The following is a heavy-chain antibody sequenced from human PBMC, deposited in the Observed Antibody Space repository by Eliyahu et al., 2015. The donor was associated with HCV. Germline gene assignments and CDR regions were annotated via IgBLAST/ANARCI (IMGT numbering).Heavy chain of an antibody. CDR2: SYPGDSDT. CDR3: ARRLIESSGYYFTSEDAFDI. D-gene: IGHD3-22*01. Sequence: EVQLVQSGAEVKKPGESLKISCKGSGYSFTSYWXGWVRQMPGKGLEWMGXSYPGDSDTRYSPSFQGQVTISADKSISTAYLQWSSLKASDTAMYYCARRLIESSGYYFTSEDAFDIWGQGTMVTVSS. J-gene: IGHJ3*02. CDR1: GYSFTSYW. V-gene: IGHV5-51*01.